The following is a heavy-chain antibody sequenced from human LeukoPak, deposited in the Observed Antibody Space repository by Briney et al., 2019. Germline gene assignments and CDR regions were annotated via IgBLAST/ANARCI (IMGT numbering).Heavy chain of an antibody. CDR2: IYYSGST. D-gene: IGHD1/OR15-1a*01. J-gene: IGHJ5*02. CDR3: ARSIAGTRSKFDN. CDR1: GGSISNYY. V-gene: IGHV4-59*08. Sequence: SETLSLTCTVSGGSISNYYWSWIRQPPGEGLEWIAYIYYSGSTNYNPSLKSRVTISVDTSKNQFSLNLSSVTAADTAVYYCARSIAGTRSKFDNWGQGSLVTVSS.